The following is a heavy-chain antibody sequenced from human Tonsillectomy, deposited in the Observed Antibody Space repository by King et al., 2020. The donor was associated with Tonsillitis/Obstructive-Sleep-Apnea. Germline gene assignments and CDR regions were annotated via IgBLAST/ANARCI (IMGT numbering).Heavy chain of an antibody. D-gene: IGHD3/OR15-3a*01. V-gene: IGHV3-33*01. J-gene: IGHJ5*02. CDR2: IWYDGSNK. CDR3: AREQGLVTEPRFDP. CDR1: GFTFSSYG. Sequence: VQLVESGGGVVQPGRSLRLSCAASGFTFSSYGMHWVRQAPGKGLEWVAVIWYDGSNKYYADSVKGLFTISRDNSKNTLYLQMNSLRAEDTAVYYCAREQGLVTEPRFDPWGQGTLVTVSS.